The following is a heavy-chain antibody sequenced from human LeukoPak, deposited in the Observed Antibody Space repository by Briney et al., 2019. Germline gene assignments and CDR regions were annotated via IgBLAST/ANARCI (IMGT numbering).Heavy chain of an antibody. V-gene: IGHV3-23*01. CDR3: TKGDDCSGGSCYFYYYMDV. CDR2: ISGSGGST. D-gene: IGHD2-15*01. CDR1: GFTFSTYA. Sequence: GGSLRLSCAASGFTFSTYAMSWVRQAPGKGLEWVSTISGSGGSTYYADSVKGRFTISRDISKHTLYLQMNSLRAEDTAIYYCTKGDDCSGGSCYFYYYMDVWGKGTTVTVSS. J-gene: IGHJ6*03.